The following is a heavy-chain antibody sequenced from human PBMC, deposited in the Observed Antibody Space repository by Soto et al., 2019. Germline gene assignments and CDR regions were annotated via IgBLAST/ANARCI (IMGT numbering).Heavy chain of an antibody. CDR3: ARDVIVATSWYFDY. J-gene: IGHJ4*02. CDR1: GGSISSGGYY. Sequence: QVQLQESGPGLVKPSQTLSLTCTVSGGSISSGGYYWSWIRQHPGKGLEWIGYIYYSGSTYYNPSLKSRFTRSADTSNNHYSLKLSSVTAADTAVYYCARDVIVATSWYFDYWGQGTLVTVSS. CDR2: IYYSGST. V-gene: IGHV4-31*03. D-gene: IGHD5-12*01.